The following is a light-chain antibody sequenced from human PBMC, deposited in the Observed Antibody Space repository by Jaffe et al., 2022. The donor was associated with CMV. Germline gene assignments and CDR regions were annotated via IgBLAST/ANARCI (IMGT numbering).Light chain of an antibody. CDR3: MQALQTPFT. CDR2: LGS. J-gene: IGKJ3*01. CDR1: QSLRHSNGHNY. Sequence: DIVMTQSPLSLPVTPGEPASISCRSSQSLRHSNGHNYLDWYLQKPGQSPQLLIYLGSNRASGVPDRFSGSGSGTDFTLKISRVEAEDVGVYYCMQALQTPFTFGPGTKVDIK. V-gene: IGKV2-28*01.